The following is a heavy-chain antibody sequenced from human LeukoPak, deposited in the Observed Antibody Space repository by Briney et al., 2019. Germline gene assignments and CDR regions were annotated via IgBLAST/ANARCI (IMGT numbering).Heavy chain of an antibody. J-gene: IGHJ6*04. V-gene: IGHV1-2*06. CDR3: ARVPVWSGFDV. Sequence: GESLKISCQASGYSFSYSWIGWVRQMPGKGLEWMGRINPNSGGTNYAQKFQGRVTMTRDTSISTAYMELSRLRSDDTAVYYCARVPVWSGFDVWGKGTTVTVSS. CDR2: INPNSGGT. D-gene: IGHD3-3*01. CDR1: GYSFSYSW.